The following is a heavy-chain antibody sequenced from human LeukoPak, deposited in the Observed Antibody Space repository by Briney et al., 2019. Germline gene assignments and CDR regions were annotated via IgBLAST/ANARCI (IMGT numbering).Heavy chain of an antibody. CDR2: IYHSGST. CDR3: ARDPYSSGWPVGN. D-gene: IGHD6-19*01. J-gene: IGHJ4*02. V-gene: IGHV4-30-2*01. Sequence: SQTLSLTCTVSGGSISSGGYYWRWIRQPPGKGLEWIGYIYHSGSTYYNPSLKSRLTISVDRSKNQFSLKLSSVTAADTAVYYCARDPYSSGWPVGNWGQGTLVTVSS. CDR1: GGSISSGGYY.